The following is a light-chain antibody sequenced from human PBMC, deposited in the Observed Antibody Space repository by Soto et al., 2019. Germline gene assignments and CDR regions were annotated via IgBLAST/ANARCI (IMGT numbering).Light chain of an antibody. CDR1: QGIKHW. CDR3: QQAASFPIT. V-gene: IGKV1-12*01. J-gene: IGKJ5*01. CDR2: TGS. Sequence: DVQMTQSPSYLSASVVERVTITCRASQGIKHWLAWYQQKPGKAPNLLIYTGSSLQSGVPSRFSGSGSGTDFTLTINSLQPEDFATYYCQQAASFPITFGQGTQLEIK.